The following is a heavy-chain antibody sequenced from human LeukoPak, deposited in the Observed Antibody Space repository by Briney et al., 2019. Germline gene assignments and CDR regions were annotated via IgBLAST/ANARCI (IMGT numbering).Heavy chain of an antibody. Sequence: GGSLRLSCAASGFTFSSYGMHWVRQAPGKGLEWVAFIRYDGSNKYYADSVKGRFTISRDNSKDTLYLQMNSLRAEDTAVYYCAKCSGWFVRGKDYYYYYMDVWGKGTTVTVSS. CDR2: IRYDGSNK. V-gene: IGHV3-30*02. CDR1: GFTFSSYG. CDR3: AKCSGWFVRGKDYYYYYMDV. J-gene: IGHJ6*03. D-gene: IGHD6-19*01.